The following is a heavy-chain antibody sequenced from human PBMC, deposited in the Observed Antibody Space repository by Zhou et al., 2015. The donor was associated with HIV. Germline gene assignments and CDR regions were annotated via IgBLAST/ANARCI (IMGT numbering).Heavy chain of an antibody. CDR1: GYTFTEYY. CDR3: ASFYGSGYVV. J-gene: IGHJ6*04. D-gene: IGHD3-10*01. CDR2: IDPNTGRT. Sequence: QVQLVQSGAEVMRPGASVKVSCKASGYTFTEYYMHWVRQAPGQGLEWMGRIDPNTGRTDLAQKFQGRVTMTRDTSINTAYMELSTMRHDDTAVYFCASFYGSGYVVWGERDRRSPSHQ. V-gene: IGHV1-2*06.